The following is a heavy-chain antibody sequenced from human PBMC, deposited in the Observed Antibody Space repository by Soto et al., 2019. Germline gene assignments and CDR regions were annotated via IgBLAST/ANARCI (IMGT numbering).Heavy chain of an antibody. CDR1: GGTFSSYA. J-gene: IGHJ6*02. D-gene: IGHD5-18*01. Sequence: QVQLVQSGAEVRKPGSSVKVSFKASGGTFSSYAITWVRQAPGQGLEWMGGIIPIFGSTNYAQKFQGRVTITADESTSTAYMELSSLRSEDTAVYYCAREGTTAPQDGFYYYGMDVWGQGTTVTVSS. CDR3: AREGTTAPQDGFYYYGMDV. CDR2: IIPIFGST. V-gene: IGHV1-69*01.